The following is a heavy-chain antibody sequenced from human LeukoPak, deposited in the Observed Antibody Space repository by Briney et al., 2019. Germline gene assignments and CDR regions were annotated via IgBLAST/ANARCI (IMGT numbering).Heavy chain of an antibody. D-gene: IGHD2-2*01. Sequence: GGSLRLSCAASGFTFSSYAMNWVRQAPGKGLEWVSTISGSGDSTYYADSAKGRFTISRDNSKNTLHLQMNSLRVEDTVVYYCAKGGAGYCSSTSCLYYFDYWGQGTLVTVST. V-gene: IGHV3-23*01. J-gene: IGHJ4*02. CDR1: GFTFSSYA. CDR2: ISGSGDST. CDR3: AKGGAGYCSSTSCLYYFDY.